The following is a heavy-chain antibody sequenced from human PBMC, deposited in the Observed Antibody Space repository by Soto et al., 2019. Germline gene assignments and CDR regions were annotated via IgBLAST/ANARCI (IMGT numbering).Heavy chain of an antibody. CDR2: INAYNVNT. J-gene: IGHJ4*02. V-gene: IGHV1-18*01. CDR3: ARGGTPIDY. Sequence: QVQLVQSGAEVKKPGASVKVSCKTSGYTFTNFGCSWVRQAPGQGLEWMGGINAYNVNTNYAKNFQGRVTMTTDTSTSTAYMKLRSLRSDDTAVYYGARGGTPIDYWGQGTLVTVSS. CDR1: GYTFTNFG. D-gene: IGHD2-15*01.